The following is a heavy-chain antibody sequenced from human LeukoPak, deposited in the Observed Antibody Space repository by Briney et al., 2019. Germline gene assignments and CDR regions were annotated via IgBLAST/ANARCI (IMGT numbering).Heavy chain of an antibody. J-gene: IGHJ3*02. Sequence: SETLSLTCTVSGGSISSSSYYWGRIRQPPGKGLEWIGSIYYSGSTYYNPSLKSRVTISVDTSKNQFSLKLSSVTAADTAVYYCARSSRQWLVIVRAFDIWGQGTMLTVSS. V-gene: IGHV4-39*01. CDR3: ARSSRQWLVIVRAFDI. CDR1: GGSISSSSYY. CDR2: IYYSGST. D-gene: IGHD6-19*01.